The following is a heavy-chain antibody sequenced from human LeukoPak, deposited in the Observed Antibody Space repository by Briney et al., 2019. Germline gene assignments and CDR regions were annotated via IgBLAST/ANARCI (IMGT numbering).Heavy chain of an antibody. V-gene: IGHV5-51*01. Sequence: GESLQISCKGSGYSFTSYWIGWVRQMPGKGLERMGIIYPGDSDTRYSPSFQGHVTISADKSISTAYLQWSSLKASDTAMYYCARISAGTAIAPWYFDYWGQRTLVTVSS. CDR3: ARISAGTAIAPWYFDY. CDR1: GYSFTSYW. J-gene: IGHJ4*02. D-gene: IGHD2-2*02. CDR2: IYPGDSDT.